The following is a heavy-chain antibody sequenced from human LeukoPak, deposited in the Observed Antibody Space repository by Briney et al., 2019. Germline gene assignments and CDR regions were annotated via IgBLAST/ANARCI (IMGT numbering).Heavy chain of an antibody. Sequence: SETLSFTCTVSGGSISSSGYYWGWIRQPPGKGLEWIGSIYYSGNTYYNPSLKSRVTISVDTSKNQFSLKLSSVTAADTAVYYCARKREYYDFWTGFETLSGDFDYWGQGTLVTVSS. J-gene: IGHJ4*02. CDR2: IYYSGNT. V-gene: IGHV4-39*01. CDR3: ARKREYYDFWTGFETLSGDFDY. D-gene: IGHD3-3*01. CDR1: GGSISSSGYY.